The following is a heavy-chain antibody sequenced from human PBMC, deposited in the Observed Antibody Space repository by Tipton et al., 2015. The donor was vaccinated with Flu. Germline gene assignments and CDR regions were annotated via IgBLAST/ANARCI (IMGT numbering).Heavy chain of an antibody. J-gene: IGHJ4*02. V-gene: IGHV4-4*01. CDR1: GSSVNSNNW. CDR2: LYYTGKT. D-gene: IGHD5-12*01. CDR3: ASLKNYGNDGFDS. Sequence: TLSLTCAVSGSSVNSNNWWSWVRQPPGKGLEWIGGLYYTGKTFYTPSLKSRVTISIDWSRSQFSLTVRSVTAADTAIYFCASLKNYGNDGFDSWGQGTLVTVSS.